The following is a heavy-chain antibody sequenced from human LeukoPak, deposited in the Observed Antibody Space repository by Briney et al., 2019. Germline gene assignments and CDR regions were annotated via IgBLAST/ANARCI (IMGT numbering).Heavy chain of an antibody. J-gene: IGHJ5*02. CDR3: ARDRGYYYDSSGYYNWFDP. D-gene: IGHD3-22*01. CDR1: GGTFSSYA. V-gene: IGHV1-69*13. Sequence: ASVKVSCKASGGTFSSYAISWARQAPGQGLEWMGGIIPIFGTANHAQKFQGRVTITADESTSTAYMELSSLRSEDTAVYYCARDRGYYYDSSGYYNWFDPWGQGTLVTVSS. CDR2: IIPIFGTA.